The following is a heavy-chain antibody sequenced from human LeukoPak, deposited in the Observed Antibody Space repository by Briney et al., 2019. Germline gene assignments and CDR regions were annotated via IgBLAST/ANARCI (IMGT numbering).Heavy chain of an antibody. CDR2: IYPGDSDT. J-gene: IGHJ6*03. D-gene: IGHD6-13*01. Sequence: GESLKIPCKGFGYRFTSFWIGWVRQMPGKGLEWMGIIYPGDSDTRYSPSFQGQVTISADKSISTAYLQWSSLKASDTAMYYCTSAAAGTGAYYYYMDVWGKGTTVTVSS. CDR1: GYRFTSFW. V-gene: IGHV5-51*01. CDR3: TSAAAGTGAYYYYMDV.